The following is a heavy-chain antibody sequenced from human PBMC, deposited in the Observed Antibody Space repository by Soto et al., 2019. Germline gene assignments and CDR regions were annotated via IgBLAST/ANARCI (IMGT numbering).Heavy chain of an antibody. CDR2: ISSSGYI. D-gene: IGHD2-15*01. V-gene: IGHV3-21*01. CDR3: ARDCSGGSCYPGMDV. CDR1: GFNFNGYT. J-gene: IGHJ6*02. Sequence: EVQLVESGGGLVKPGGSLRLSCAASGFNFNGYTINWVRQAPGKRLEWLSSISSSGYIFSTDSVRGRFTISRDNAKNSVYLQINSLRAEDTAVYFCARDCSGGSCYPGMDVWGQGTTVTVSS.